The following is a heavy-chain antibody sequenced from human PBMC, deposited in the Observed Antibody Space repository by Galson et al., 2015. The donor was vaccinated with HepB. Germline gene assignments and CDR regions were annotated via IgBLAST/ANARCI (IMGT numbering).Heavy chain of an antibody. Sequence: SVKASCKASGGTFSSYAISWVRQAPGQGLEWMGGIIPIFGTANYAQKFQGRVTITADESTSTAYMELSSLRSEDTAVYYCARGDHYYDSSGHWGVDYWGQGTLVTVSS. V-gene: IGHV1-69*13. CDR3: ARGDHYYDSSGHWGVDY. CDR2: IIPIFGTA. CDR1: GGTFSSYA. J-gene: IGHJ4*02. D-gene: IGHD3-22*01.